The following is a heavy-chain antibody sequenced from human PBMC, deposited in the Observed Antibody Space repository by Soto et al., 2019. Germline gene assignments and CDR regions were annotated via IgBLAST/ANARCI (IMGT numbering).Heavy chain of an antibody. V-gene: IGHV3-74*01. J-gene: IGHJ4*02. Sequence: EVQLVESGGDLVQRGGSLRLSCAASGFPFSSYWMHWVRHTPGKGLDWVARISGDGVTTYYADSVTGRFTVSRDNAKNTLSLQIRGLRAEDTAVSYCAREYYGLLTGYYTDYWGQGTLVSVSS. CDR1: GFPFSSYW. D-gene: IGHD3-9*01. CDR2: ISGDGVTT. CDR3: AREYYGLLTGYYTDY.